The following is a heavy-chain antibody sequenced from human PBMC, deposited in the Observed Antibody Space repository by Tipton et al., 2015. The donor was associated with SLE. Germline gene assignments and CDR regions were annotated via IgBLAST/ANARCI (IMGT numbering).Heavy chain of an antibody. CDR1: GGSISSYY. D-gene: IGHD1-26*01. Sequence: TLSLTCTVSGGSISSYYWSWIRQPPGKGLEWIGYIYYSGSTNYNPSLKSRVTISVDTSKNQFSLKLSSVTAADTAVYYCARLRDRGSYHDAFDIWGQGTMVTVSS. CDR3: ARLRDRGSYHDAFDI. CDR2: IYYSGST. J-gene: IGHJ3*02. V-gene: IGHV4-59*08.